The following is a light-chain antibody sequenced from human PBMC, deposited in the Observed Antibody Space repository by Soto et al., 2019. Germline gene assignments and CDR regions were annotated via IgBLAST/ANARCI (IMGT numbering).Light chain of an antibody. J-gene: IGKJ3*01. V-gene: IGKV3-11*01. CDR1: QHIGSY. CDR3: QQRSNWPPT. CDR2: DAS. Sequence: EIVLTQSPGTLSLSPGERATLSCRARQHIGSYLSWYQQKPGQAPRLLIYDASNRATGIPVRFSGSGSGTDFTLTISSLEPEDFAGYYCQQRSNWPPTFGPGTKVDVK.